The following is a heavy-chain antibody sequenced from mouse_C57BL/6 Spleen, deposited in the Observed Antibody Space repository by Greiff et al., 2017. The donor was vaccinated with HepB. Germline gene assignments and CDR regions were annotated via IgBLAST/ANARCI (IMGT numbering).Heavy chain of an antibody. V-gene: IGHV1-64*01. CDR3: ARTVYYDAMDY. Sequence: QVQLQQPGAELVKPGASVKLSCKASGYTFTSYWMHWVKQRPGQGLEWIGMIHPNSGSTNYNEKFKSKATLTVDKSSSTAYMQLSSLTSEDSAVYYCARTVYYDAMDYGGKGTSVTVSS. D-gene: IGHD2-10*02. J-gene: IGHJ4*01. CDR1: GYTFTSYW. CDR2: IHPNSGST.